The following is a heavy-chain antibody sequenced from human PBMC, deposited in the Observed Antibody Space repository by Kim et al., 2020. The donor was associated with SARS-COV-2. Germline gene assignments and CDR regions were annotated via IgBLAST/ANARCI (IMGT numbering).Heavy chain of an antibody. Sequence: SNPALKSQVTISVDTSKDQFSLKLSSVTAADTAVDYCAYWVFREVVNITQWGQGTLVTVSS. D-gene: IGHD3-22*01. V-gene: IGHV4-39*01. J-gene: IGHJ4*02. CDR3: AYWVFREVVNITQ.